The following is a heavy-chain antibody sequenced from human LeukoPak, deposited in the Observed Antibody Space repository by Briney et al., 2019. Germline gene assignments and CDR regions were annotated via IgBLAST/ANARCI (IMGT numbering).Heavy chain of an antibody. V-gene: IGHV4-4*07. CDR3: ARGKHYYDSSGYIRFDP. CDR1: GGSLTSYY. D-gene: IGHD3-22*01. CDR2: IHTSGST. J-gene: IGHJ5*02. Sequence: SETLSLTCTVSGGSLTSYYWSWIRLPAGKGLEWIGRIHTSGSTHYNPSLKSRVTMSGDTSKNQFSLKLSSVTAADTAVYYCARGKHYYDSSGYIRFDPWGQGTLVTVSS.